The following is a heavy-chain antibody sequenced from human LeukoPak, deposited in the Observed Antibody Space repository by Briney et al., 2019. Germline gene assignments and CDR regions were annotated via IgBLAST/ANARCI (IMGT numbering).Heavy chain of an antibody. D-gene: IGHD3-10*02. CDR2: ISYDGSNK. CDR1: GFTFSSYG. J-gene: IGHJ6*02. V-gene: IGHV3-30*18. CDR3: AKGMFGEFSYGMDV. Sequence: GGSLRLSCAASGFTFSSYGMHWVRQAPGKGLEWVAVISYDGSNKYYADSMKGGFTISRDNSKNTLYLQMNSLRAEDTAVYYCAKGMFGEFSYGMDVWGQGTTVTVSS.